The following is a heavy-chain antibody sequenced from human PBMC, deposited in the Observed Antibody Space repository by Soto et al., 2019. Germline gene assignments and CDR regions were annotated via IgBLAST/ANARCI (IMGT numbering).Heavy chain of an antibody. Sequence: GWSLRLSCASSVFTFISYWMHWVRQAPGKGLVWVSRINSDGSSTSYADSVKGRFTISRDNAKNTLYLQMNSLRAEDTAVYYCVGSSGYYAPDAFDIWGQGTMVTVSS. D-gene: IGHD3-22*01. CDR1: VFTFISYW. V-gene: IGHV3-74*01. CDR3: VGSSGYYAPDAFDI. J-gene: IGHJ3*02. CDR2: INSDGSST.